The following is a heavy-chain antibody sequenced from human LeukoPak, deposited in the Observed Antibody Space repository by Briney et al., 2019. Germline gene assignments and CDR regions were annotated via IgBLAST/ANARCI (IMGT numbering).Heavy chain of an antibody. CDR3: ARGYCSGGSCPQRQNRPPYYYYGMDV. J-gene: IGHJ6*02. CDR2: IYYSGST. V-gene: IGHV4-59*12. CDR1: GGSISGYY. Sequence: SETLSLTCSVSGGSISGYYWSWIRQPPGKGLECIGYIYYSGSTNYNPSLKSRVTISVDTSKNQFSLKLSSVTAADTAVYYCARGYCSGGSCPQRQNRPPYYYYGMDVWGQGTTVTVSS. D-gene: IGHD2-15*01.